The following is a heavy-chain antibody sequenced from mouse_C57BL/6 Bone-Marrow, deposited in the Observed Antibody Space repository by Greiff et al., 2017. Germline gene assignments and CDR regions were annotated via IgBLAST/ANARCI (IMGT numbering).Heavy chain of an antibody. CDR3: AREGYYGSSYYWYFDV. Sequence: QVQLQQPGAELVKPGASVKLSCKASGYTFTSYWMQWVKQRPGQGLEWIGEIDPSDSYTYYNQKFKGKATLTVDTSSSTAYMQISSLTSEDSAVYYCAREGYYGSSYYWYFDVWGTGTTVTVSS. J-gene: IGHJ1*03. V-gene: IGHV1-50*01. D-gene: IGHD1-1*01. CDR1: GYTFTSYW. CDR2: IDPSDSYT.